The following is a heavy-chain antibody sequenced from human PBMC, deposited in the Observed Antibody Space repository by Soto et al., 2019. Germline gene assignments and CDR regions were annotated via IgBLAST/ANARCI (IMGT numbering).Heavy chain of an antibody. J-gene: IGHJ4*02. Sequence: SETLSLTCTVSGGSISSYYWSWIRQPPGKGLEWIGYIYYSGSTNYNPSLKSRVTISVDTSKNQSSLKLSSVTAADTAVYYCARVGVGATHFDYWGLGTLVTVSS. CDR3: ARVGVGATHFDY. CDR1: GGSISSYY. V-gene: IGHV4-59*08. D-gene: IGHD1-26*01. CDR2: IYYSGST.